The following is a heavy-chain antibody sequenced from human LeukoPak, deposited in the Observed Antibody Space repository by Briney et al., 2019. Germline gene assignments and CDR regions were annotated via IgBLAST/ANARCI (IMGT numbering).Heavy chain of an antibody. V-gene: IGHV3-23*01. CDR2: ISGSGGST. D-gene: IGHD2-21*01. CDR3: AKSTCCGGDCYIPSYWYFDL. Sequence: GGSLRLSCAASGFTFSSYAMSWVRQAPGKGLEWVSAISGSGGSTYYADSVKGRFTISRDNSKNTLYLQMNSLRAEDTAVYYCAKSTCCGGDCYIPSYWYFDLWGRGTLVTVSS. J-gene: IGHJ2*01. CDR1: GFTFSSYA.